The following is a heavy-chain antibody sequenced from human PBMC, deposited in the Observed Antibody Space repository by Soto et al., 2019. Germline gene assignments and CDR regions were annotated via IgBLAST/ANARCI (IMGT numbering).Heavy chain of an antibody. V-gene: IGHV3-15*01. J-gene: IGHJ6*03. CDR1: GFTFSNAW. Sequence: GGSLRLSCAASGFTFSNAWMSWVRQAPGKGLEWVGRIKSKTDGETTDYAAHVKGRFTISRVDSKNTLYLQMNSLKTEDTAVYYCTKDLNRVYATNYYYYYMDVGGKGTTVTVSS. D-gene: IGHD2-8*01. CDR2: IKSKTDGETT. CDR3: TKDLNRVYATNYYYYYMDV.